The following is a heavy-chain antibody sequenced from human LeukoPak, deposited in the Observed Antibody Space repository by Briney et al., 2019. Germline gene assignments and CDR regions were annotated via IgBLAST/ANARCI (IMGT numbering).Heavy chain of an antibody. V-gene: IGHV3-23*01. CDR2: ISGSGGST. CDR3: AKSAYYDASGYYREYYFDY. CDR1: GFTFSGYS. D-gene: IGHD3-22*01. J-gene: IGHJ4*02. Sequence: PGGSLRLSCTASGFTFSGYSMNWIRQAPGKGLEWVSSISGSGGSTHYADSVKGRFTISRDKTKNTLYLQMNSLRAEDTAVYYCAKSAYYDASGYYREYYFDYWGQGTLVTVSS.